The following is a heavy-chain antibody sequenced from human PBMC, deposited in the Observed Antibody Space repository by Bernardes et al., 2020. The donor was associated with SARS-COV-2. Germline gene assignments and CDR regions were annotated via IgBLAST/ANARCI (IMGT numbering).Heavy chain of an antibody. CDR1: GFTFSSYE. Sequence: GGSLRLSCAASGFTFSSYEMNWVRQAPGKGLEWVSYISSSCSTIYYADSVKGRFTISRDNAKNSLYLQMNSLRAEDTAVYYCASYYDSSGYYSDYWGQGTLVTVSS. CDR2: ISSSCSTI. D-gene: IGHD3-22*01. J-gene: IGHJ4*02. CDR3: ASYYDSSGYYSDY. V-gene: IGHV3-48*03.